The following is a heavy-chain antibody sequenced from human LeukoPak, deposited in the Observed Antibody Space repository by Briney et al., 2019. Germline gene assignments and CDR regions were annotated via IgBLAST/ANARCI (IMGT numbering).Heavy chain of an antibody. Sequence: GGSLRLSCAASGFTFDDYGMSWVRQAPGKGLEWVSGINWNGGSTGYADSMKGRFTISRDNAKNSLYLQMNSLRAEDTAVYYCARERLNCSSTSCRPFHWFDPWGQGTLVTVSS. CDR2: INWNGGST. D-gene: IGHD2-2*01. V-gene: IGHV3-20*04. CDR1: GFTFDDYG. J-gene: IGHJ5*02. CDR3: ARERLNCSSTSCRPFHWFDP.